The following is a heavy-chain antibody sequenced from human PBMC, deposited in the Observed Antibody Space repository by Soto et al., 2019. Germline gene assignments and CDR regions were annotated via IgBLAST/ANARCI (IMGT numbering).Heavy chain of an antibody. CDR2: TNQHGTII. D-gene: IGHD3-16*01. J-gene: IGHJ4*02. Sequence: EVQLVESGGGLVQPGGSLRLSCEASGFTFSNYWFHWVRQAPGKGLVWVSRTNQHGTIIDYADFAKGRFTISRDNAKNMLKREITGERAGDGFWYYCTREGGGRGGFWGQGTLVTVSS. CDR3: TREGGGRGGF. V-gene: IGHV3-74*01. CDR1: GFTFSNYW.